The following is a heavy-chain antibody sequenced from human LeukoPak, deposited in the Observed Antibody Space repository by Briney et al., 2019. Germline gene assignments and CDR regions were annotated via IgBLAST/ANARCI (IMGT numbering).Heavy chain of an antibody. Sequence: SETLSLTCIVSNYSISSGYYCGWIRQPPGKGLEWIGSIYHSANTYYNPSLKSRVTISVDTSKNQLSLKLSSVTAADTAVYYCARAAPYTPMAPIYWGQGTLLTVSS. J-gene: IGHJ4*02. D-gene: IGHD5-18*01. V-gene: IGHV4-38-2*02. CDR1: NYSISSGYY. CDR2: IYHSANT. CDR3: ARAAPYTPMAPIY.